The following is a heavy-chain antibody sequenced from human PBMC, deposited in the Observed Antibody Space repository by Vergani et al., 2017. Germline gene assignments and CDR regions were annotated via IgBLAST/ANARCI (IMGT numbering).Heavy chain of an antibody. CDR3: ATKSCVTPGCQIGYFRE. Sequence: QVHLVESGGGVVQPGRSLRLSCVVSGFTSSYYGMHWVRQAPGKGLEWVAVISYDGTQKYYADSVKGRFTISRDNSKITLYLQMNSLRTEDTAVYYCATKSCVTPGCQIGYFREWGQGTLVTVSS. V-gene: IGHV3-30*03. J-gene: IGHJ1*01. CDR2: ISYDGTQK. D-gene: IGHD6-13*01. CDR1: GFTSSYYG.